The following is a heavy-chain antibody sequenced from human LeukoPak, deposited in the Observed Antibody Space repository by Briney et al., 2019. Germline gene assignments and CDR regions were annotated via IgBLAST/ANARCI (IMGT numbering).Heavy chain of an antibody. CDR3: ASAISTTVTSTHIIDC. Sequence: AASVKVSCKASGGTFSSYAISWVRQAPGQGLEWMGRIIPILGIANYAQKFQGRVTITADKSTSTAYMELSSLRSEDTAVYYCASAISTTVTSTHIIDCWGQGTLVTVSS. CDR1: GGTFSSYA. D-gene: IGHD4-17*01. V-gene: IGHV1-69*04. CDR2: IIPILGIA. J-gene: IGHJ4*02.